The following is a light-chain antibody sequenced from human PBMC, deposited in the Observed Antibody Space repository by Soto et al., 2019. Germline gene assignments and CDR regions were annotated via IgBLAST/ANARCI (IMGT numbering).Light chain of an antibody. Sequence: EIVLTQSPATLSLSPGERATLSCRASQSFSSYLAWYQQKPGQAPRLLIYDASNRSTGIPARFSGSGSGTDFALTISSLAAEDFAVYYCQQRSKWPLTLGGGTKVEIK. CDR3: QQRSKWPLT. J-gene: IGKJ4*01. V-gene: IGKV3-11*01. CDR1: QSFSSY. CDR2: DAS.